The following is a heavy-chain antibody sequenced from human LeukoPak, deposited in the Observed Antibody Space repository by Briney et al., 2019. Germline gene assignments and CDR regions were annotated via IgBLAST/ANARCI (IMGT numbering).Heavy chain of an antibody. V-gene: IGHV3-74*01. CDR3: ARVGVTSPRGSSDWYSWFDP. CDR1: GFTFKDYW. J-gene: IGHJ5*02. CDR2: IISDGSSA. D-gene: IGHD6-19*01. Sequence: GGSLRLSCAASGFTFKDYWMHWVRQAPGKGLVWVARIISDGSSASYADSVKGRFTMSRDNAKNTLYLQMNSLRAEDTALYHCARVGVTSPRGSSDWYSWFDPWGQGTLVTVSS.